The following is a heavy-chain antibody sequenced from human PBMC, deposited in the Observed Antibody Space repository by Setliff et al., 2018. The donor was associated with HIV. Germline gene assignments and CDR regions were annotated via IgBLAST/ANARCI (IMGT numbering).Heavy chain of an antibody. CDR3: ARLLGPFDY. V-gene: IGHV4-39*01. J-gene: IGHJ4*02. CDR2: IYYSGST. D-gene: IGHD1-26*01. Sequence: SETLSLTCTVSGGSISSSSYYWGWIRQPPGKGLEWIGSIYYSGSTYYNPSLKSRVTISVDTSKNQFSLKLSSVTAADTAVYYCARLLGPFDYWGQGTRVTVSS. CDR1: GGSISSSSYY.